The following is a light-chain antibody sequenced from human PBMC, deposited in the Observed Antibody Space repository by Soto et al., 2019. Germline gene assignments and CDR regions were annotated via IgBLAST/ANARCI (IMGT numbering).Light chain of an antibody. V-gene: IGLV2-23*01. CDR1: SSDVGSYNL. CDR2: EGS. J-gene: IGLJ3*02. CDR3: CSFAGSSTYWV. Sequence: QSVLTQPASVSGSPGQSITISCTGTSSDVGSYNLVSWYQQHPGKAPKLMIYEGSKRPSGVSNRFSGSKSGNTASLTISGLQADDEADYYCCSFAGSSTYWVFGGGTKVTVL.